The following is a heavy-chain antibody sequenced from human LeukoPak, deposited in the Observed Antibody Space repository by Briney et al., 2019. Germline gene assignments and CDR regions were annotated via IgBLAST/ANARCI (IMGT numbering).Heavy chain of an antibody. CDR1: GFTFSSYA. D-gene: IGHD5-18*01. CDR2: ISYDGSNK. Sequence: GRSLRLSCAASGFTFSSYAMHWVRQAPGKGLEWVAVISYDGSNKYYADSVKGRFTISRDNSKNTLYLQMNSLRAEDTAVYYCARESGIQLWSHEQYYFDYWGQGTLVTVSS. J-gene: IGHJ4*02. CDR3: ARESGIQLWSHEQYYFDY. V-gene: IGHV3-30*04.